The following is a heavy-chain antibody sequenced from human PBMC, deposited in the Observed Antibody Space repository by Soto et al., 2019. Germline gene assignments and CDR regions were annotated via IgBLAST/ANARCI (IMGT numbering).Heavy chain of an antibody. Sequence: GGSLRLSCAASGFTFSSYAMSWVRQAPGKGLEWVSAISGSGGSTYYADSVKGRFTISRDNSKNTLYLQMNSLRAEDTAVYYCATAGYCTNGVCYRGSFDYWGQGTLVTVSS. D-gene: IGHD2-8*01. J-gene: IGHJ4*02. CDR2: ISGSGGST. CDR3: ATAGYCTNGVCYRGSFDY. V-gene: IGHV3-23*01. CDR1: GFTFSSYA.